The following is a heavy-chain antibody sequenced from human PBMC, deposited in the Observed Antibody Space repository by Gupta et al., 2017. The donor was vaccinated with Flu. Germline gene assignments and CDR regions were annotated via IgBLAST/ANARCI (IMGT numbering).Heavy chain of an antibody. CDR1: GFTFSSYG. J-gene: IGHJ4*02. V-gene: IGHV3-33*01. Sequence: QVQLVASGGGVVQPGRSLRLSCAASGFTFSSYGMHWVRQAPGKGLEWVAVIWYDGSNKYYADSVKGRFTISRDNSKNTLYLQMNSLRAEDTAVYYCARRPGIAQLWLPHFDYWGQGTLVTVSS. CDR3: ARRPGIAQLWLPHFDY. D-gene: IGHD5-18*01. CDR2: IWYDGSNK.